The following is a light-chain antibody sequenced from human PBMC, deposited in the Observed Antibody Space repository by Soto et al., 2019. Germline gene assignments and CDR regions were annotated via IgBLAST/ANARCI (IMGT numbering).Light chain of an antibody. J-gene: IGKJ4*01. V-gene: IGKV1-9*01. CDR2: AAS. CDR1: QDISSS. Sequence: IQLTQSPSSLSASVGDRVTITCRASQDISSSLGWYQQKPGKAPKLLIYAASILQSGVPSRFSGSGFGTDFTLTISSLQAEDFASYFCQRLRSYPSTFGGGTKVEIK. CDR3: QRLRSYPST.